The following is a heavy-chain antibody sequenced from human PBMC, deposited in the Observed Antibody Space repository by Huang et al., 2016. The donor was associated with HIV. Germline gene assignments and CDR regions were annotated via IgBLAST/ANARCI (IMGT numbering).Heavy chain of an antibody. D-gene: IGHD2-2*01. CDR2: IYYSGST. CDR3: ARHMDCSSSSCLAGGHERGPFDM. CDR1: GGSISSSSYY. Sequence: QLQLQESGPGLVKPSETLSLTCSVSGGSISSSSYYWGWIRQPPGKGLGWIGSIYYSGSTVYNPSLKSLVTISVDTSKNQFSLRLSSVTAADTSVYYCARHMDCSSSSCLAGGHERGPFDMWGQGTMVTVSS. V-gene: IGHV4-39*01. J-gene: IGHJ3*02.